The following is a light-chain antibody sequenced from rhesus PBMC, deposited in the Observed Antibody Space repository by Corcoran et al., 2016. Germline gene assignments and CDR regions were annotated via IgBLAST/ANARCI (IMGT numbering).Light chain of an antibody. CDR3: QETSNLWT. J-gene: IGKJ1*01. CDR1: QSVSSK. CDR2: GAS. Sequence: EIVMTQSPATLSLSPGETATISCRTSQSVSSKLAWYQQKPGQAPRLLIYGASSRATGIPDRFSGSGSGTDLPLTISSLEPEDFAVYYCQETSNLWTFGQGTKVEFK. V-gene: IGKV3-31*02.